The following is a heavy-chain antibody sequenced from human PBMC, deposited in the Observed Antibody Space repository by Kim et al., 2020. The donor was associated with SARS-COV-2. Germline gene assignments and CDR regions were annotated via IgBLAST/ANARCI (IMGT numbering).Heavy chain of an antibody. V-gene: IGHV3-21*01. D-gene: IGHD2-2*01. Sequence: GGSLRLSCAASGVTFSSYSMNWVRQAPGKGLEWVALISSSSAYKYYGDSMKGRFTISRDNAQKSVYLQMNSLRADDTAVYYCARGRECCNSINCHPGWF. CDR3: ARGRECCNSINCHPGWF. CDR2: ISSSSAYK. J-gene: IGHJ5*01. CDR1: GVTFSSYS.